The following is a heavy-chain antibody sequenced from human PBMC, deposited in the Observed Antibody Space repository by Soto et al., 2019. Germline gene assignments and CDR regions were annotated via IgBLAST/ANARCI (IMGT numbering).Heavy chain of an antibody. CDR1: GFSFSTYG. CDR2: IWHDGSKT. V-gene: IGHV3-33*01. J-gene: IGHJ6*02. CDR3: ARGSIVAAEYGMDV. Sequence: QVRLVESGGGVVQPGRSLRLSCAASGFSFSTYGMHWVRQAPGKGLEWVAVIWHDGSKTYYADSVKGRLIISRDNSKNTLYVQINSLRAEDRGVYFCARGSIVAAEYGMDVWGHWTTVTVS. D-gene: IGHD6-13*01.